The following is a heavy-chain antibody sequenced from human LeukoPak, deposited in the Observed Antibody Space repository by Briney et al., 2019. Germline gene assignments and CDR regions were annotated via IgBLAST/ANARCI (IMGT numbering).Heavy chain of an antibody. J-gene: IGHJ3*02. CDR3: ARDQGGGRHARVAFDI. Sequence: GGSLRLSCAASGLTFSDHYMDWVRQAPGKGLEWVGRIRSKANSHSTEYAASVKGRFTISRDDSKSSLFLQMSSLKTEDTAVYYCARDQGGGRHARVAFDIWGQGTMVTVSS. CDR1: GLTFSDHY. CDR2: IRSKANSHST. V-gene: IGHV3-72*01. D-gene: IGHD1-26*01.